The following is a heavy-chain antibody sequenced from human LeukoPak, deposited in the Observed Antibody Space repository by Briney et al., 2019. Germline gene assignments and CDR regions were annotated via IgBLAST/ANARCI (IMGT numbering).Heavy chain of an antibody. Sequence: GGSLRLSCAASGFTFSSYSMNWVRQAPGKGLEWVSAISGSGGSTYYADSVKGRFTISRDNSKNTLYLQMNSLRAEDTAVYYCAKGPGDPYWYFDLWGRGTLVTVSS. D-gene: IGHD7-27*01. CDR3: AKGPGDPYWYFDL. V-gene: IGHV3-23*01. CDR2: ISGSGGST. CDR1: GFTFSSYS. J-gene: IGHJ2*01.